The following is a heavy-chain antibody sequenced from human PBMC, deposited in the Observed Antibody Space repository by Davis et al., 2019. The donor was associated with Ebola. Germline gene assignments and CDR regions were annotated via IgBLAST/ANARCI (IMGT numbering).Heavy chain of an antibody. CDR1: DYY. V-gene: IGHV4-30-4*08. Sequence: DYYMSWIRQPPGKGLEWIGYIYYSGSTYYNPSLKSRVTISVDTSKNQFSLKLSSVTAADTAVYYCARGGIFLEWLLFFGPTNYYYYYGMDVWGQGTTVTVSS. D-gene: IGHD3-3*01. J-gene: IGHJ6*02. CDR2: IYYSGST. CDR3: ARGGIFLEWLLFFGPTNYYYYYGMDV.